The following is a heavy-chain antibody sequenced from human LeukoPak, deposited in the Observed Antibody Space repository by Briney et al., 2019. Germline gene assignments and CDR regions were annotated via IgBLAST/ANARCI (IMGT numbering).Heavy chain of an antibody. CDR2: IYYSGST. D-gene: IGHD6-13*01. CDR3: ARVIKVYSSSWAEYYYYYYMDV. V-gene: IGHV4-39*07. J-gene: IGHJ6*03. CDR1: GGSISSSSYY. Sequence: PSETLSLTCTVSGGSISSSSYYWGWIRQPPGKGLEWIGSIYYSGSTYYNPSLKSRVTISVDTSKNQFSLKLSSVTAADTAVYYCARVIKVYSSSWAEYYYYYYMDVWGKGTTVTVSS.